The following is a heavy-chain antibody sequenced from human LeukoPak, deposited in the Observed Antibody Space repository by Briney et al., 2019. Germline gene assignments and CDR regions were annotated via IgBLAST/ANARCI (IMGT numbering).Heavy chain of an antibody. J-gene: IGHJ3*02. Sequence: SETLSLTCAVYGGSFSGYYWSWIGQPPGKGLEWIGEINHSGSTNYNPSLKSRVTISVDTSKNQFSLKLSSVTAADTAVYYCASSSGRGAFDIWGQGTMVTVSS. CDR3: ASSSGRGAFDI. CDR1: GGSFSGYY. V-gene: IGHV4-34*01. D-gene: IGHD6-19*01. CDR2: INHSGST.